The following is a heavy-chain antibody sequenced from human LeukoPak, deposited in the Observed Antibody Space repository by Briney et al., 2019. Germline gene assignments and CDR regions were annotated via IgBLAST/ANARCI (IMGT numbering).Heavy chain of an antibody. J-gene: IGHJ4*02. D-gene: IGHD2-2*01. CDR3: AREGRYCSSTSCFEVFDY. CDR1: GFTFSSYE. Sequence: GGSLRLSCAASGFTFSSYEMNWVRQAPGKGLEWVSYISSSGSTIYYADSVKGRFTISRDNAKNSLYLQMNSLRAEDTAVYYCAREGRYCSSTSCFEVFDYWGQGTLVTVSS. V-gene: IGHV3-48*03. CDR2: ISSSGSTI.